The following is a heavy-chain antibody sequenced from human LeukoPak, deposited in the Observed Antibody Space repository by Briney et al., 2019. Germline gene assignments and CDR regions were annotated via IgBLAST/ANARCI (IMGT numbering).Heavy chain of an antibody. D-gene: IGHD6-19*01. CDR1: GGSISSSSYY. J-gene: IGHJ4*02. CDR2: IYYSGST. Sequence: TSETLSLTCTVSGGSISSSSYYWGWIRQPPGKGLEWIGSIYYSGSTYYNPSLKSRVTISVDTSKNQFSLKLSSVTAADTAVYYCARYGSGWYGEEFDYWGQGTLVTVSS. V-gene: IGHV4-39*01. CDR3: ARYGSGWYGEEFDY.